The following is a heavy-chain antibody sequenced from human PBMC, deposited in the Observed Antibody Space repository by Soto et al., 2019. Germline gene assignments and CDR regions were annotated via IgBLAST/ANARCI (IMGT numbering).Heavy chain of an antibody. Sequence: PSETLSLTCTVSGGSISSYYWSWIRQPPGKGLEWIGYIYYSGSTNYNPSLKSRVTISVDTSKNQFSLKLSSVTAADTAVYYCAGRGCSGGSCWAEYFQHWGQGTLVTVSS. V-gene: IGHV4-59*01. CDR3: AGRGCSGGSCWAEYFQH. CDR1: GGSISSYY. D-gene: IGHD2-15*01. J-gene: IGHJ1*01. CDR2: IYYSGST.